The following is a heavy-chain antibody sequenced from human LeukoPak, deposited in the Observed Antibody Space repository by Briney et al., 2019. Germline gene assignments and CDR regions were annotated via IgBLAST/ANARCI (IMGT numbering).Heavy chain of an antibody. J-gene: IGHJ3*02. CDR2: IDDSGNT. V-gene: IGHV4-59*01. D-gene: IGHD3-10*01. Sequence: SEALSLTCTVSGGSISSYYWSWIRRPPGKGLEWIGYIDDSGNTNYNPSLKSQVTISVDKSKNQFSLKLGFVTAADTAMYYCARSDYHNSGSHTVFDAFDIWGQGTRVTVSS. CDR3: ARSDYHNSGSHTVFDAFDI. CDR1: GGSISSYY.